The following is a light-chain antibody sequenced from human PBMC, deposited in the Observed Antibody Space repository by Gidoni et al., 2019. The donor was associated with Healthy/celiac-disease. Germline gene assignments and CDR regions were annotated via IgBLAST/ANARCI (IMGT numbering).Light chain of an antibody. CDR1: QSMSSW. Sequence: DIQMTQSPSTLSASVGDRVTITCRASQSMSSWLAWYQQKPGKAPKLLIYKASSLESGVPSRFSGSGSGTEFTLTISSLQPDDFATYYCQQYDIYPWTFXXXTKVEIK. CDR2: KAS. J-gene: IGKJ1*01. V-gene: IGKV1-5*03. CDR3: QQYDIYPWT.